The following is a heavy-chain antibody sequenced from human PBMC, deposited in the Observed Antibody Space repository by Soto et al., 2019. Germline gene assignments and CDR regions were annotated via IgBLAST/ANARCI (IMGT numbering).Heavy chain of an antibody. CDR1: GFTFSGSA. CDR2: IRSKANSYAT. CDR3: TRHAYDILTGRDY. J-gene: IGHJ4*02. V-gene: IGHV3-73*01. Sequence: EVQLVESGGGLVQPGGSLKLSCAASGFTFSGSAMHLVRQASGKGLEWVGRIRSKANSYATAYAASVKGRFTISRDDSKNTAYLQMNSLKTEDTAVYYCTRHAYDILTGRDYWGQGTLVTVSS. D-gene: IGHD3-9*01.